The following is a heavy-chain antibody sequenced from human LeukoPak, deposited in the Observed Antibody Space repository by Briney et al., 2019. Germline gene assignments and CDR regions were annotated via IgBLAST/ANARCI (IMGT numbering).Heavy chain of an antibody. Sequence: PSETLSLTCTVSGGSISNYYWSWLRQPPGKGLEWIGYIYYGGSTNYNPSLKSRVTISVDTSKTQFSLKLSSVTAADTAVYYCARRIAAADAFDIWGQGTMVTVSS. CDR1: GGSISNYY. D-gene: IGHD6-13*01. J-gene: IGHJ3*02. CDR2: IYYGGST. CDR3: ARRIAAADAFDI. V-gene: IGHV4-59*08.